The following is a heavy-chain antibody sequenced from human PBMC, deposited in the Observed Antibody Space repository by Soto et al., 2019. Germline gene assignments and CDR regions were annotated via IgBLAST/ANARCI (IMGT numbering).Heavy chain of an antibody. J-gene: IGHJ6*03. V-gene: IGHV2-70*11. CDR1: GFSLSTSGMC. CDR2: IDWDDDK. CDR3: RGSSCRGEYYYYYMDV. D-gene: IGHD6-6*01. Sequence: SGPTLVKPTQTLTLTCTFSGFSLSTSGMCVSWIRQPPGKALEWLARIDWDDDKYYSTSLKTRLTISKDTSKNQVVLTMTNMDPVDTATYYCRGSSCRGEYYYYYMDVWGKGTTVTVSS.